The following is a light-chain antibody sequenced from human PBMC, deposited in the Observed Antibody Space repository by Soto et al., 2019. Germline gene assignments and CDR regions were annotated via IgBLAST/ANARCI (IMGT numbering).Light chain of an antibody. Sequence: QSVLTQPASVSGSPGQSITISCTGTSSDVGGYNYVSWYQQHPGKAPKLMIYDVSNRPSGVSNRFSGSKSGNTASPTISGLQAEDEADYYCSSYTSSRYVFGTGTKATVL. CDR2: DVS. CDR1: SSDVGGYNY. CDR3: SSYTSSRYV. J-gene: IGLJ1*01. V-gene: IGLV2-14*01.